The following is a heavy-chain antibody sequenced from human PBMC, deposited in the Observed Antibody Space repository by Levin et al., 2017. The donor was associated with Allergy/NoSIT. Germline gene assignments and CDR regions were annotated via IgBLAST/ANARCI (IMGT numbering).Heavy chain of an antibody. D-gene: IGHD2-15*01. V-gene: IGHV3-23*01. CDR1: GFSFNSYG. CDR2: ISGSGGST. CDR3: AKDRNRMRLVVAAIDF. J-gene: IGHJ4*02. Sequence: GGSLRLSCAASGFSFNSYGMSWVRQAPGKGLEWVSVISGSGGSTYYADSVKGRFTISRDNSKNTLYLQMDSLRAEDTAVYYCAKDRNRMRLVVAAIDFWGQGTLVTVSS.